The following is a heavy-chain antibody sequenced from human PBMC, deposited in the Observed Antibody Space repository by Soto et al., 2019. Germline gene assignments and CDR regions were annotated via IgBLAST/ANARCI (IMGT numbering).Heavy chain of an antibody. J-gene: IGHJ3*02. Sequence: LRLSCAASGFTFDDYAMHWVRQAPGKGLEWVSGISWNSDNIDYADSVKGRFTISRDNVKNSLYLQMNSLRAEDTALYYCAKDLYSNYGDAFDIWGQGTMVTVSS. CDR2: ISWNSDNI. D-gene: IGHD4-4*01. CDR1: GFTFDDYA. V-gene: IGHV3-9*01. CDR3: AKDLYSNYGDAFDI.